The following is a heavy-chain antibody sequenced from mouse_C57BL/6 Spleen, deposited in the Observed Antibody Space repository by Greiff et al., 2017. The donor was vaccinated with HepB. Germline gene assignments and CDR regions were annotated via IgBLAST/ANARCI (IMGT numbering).Heavy chain of an antibody. CDR3: ARGPTTLYFDY. CDR2: ISYSGST. D-gene: IGHD1-1*01. J-gene: IGHJ2*01. V-gene: IGHV3-1*01. CDR1: GYSITSGYD. Sequence: VQLKESGPGMVKPSQSLSLTCTVTGYSITSGYDWHWIRHFPGNKLEWMGYISYSGSTNYNPSLKSRISITHDTSKNHFFLKLNSVTTEDTATYYCARGPTTLYFDYWGQGTTLTVSS.